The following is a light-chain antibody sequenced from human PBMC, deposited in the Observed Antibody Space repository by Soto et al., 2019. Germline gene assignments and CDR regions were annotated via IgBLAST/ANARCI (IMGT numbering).Light chain of an antibody. CDR1: QRVSSSY. Sequence: EIVLTQSPGTLSLSPGERATLSCRASQRVSSSYLAWYQQKPGQAPRLLIYGASSRATGIPDRFSGSGSGTDFTLTISRLEPEDFAVYYCQQYGSSPYTFGQGTTLEIK. CDR2: GAS. J-gene: IGKJ2*01. CDR3: QQYGSSPYT. V-gene: IGKV3-20*01.